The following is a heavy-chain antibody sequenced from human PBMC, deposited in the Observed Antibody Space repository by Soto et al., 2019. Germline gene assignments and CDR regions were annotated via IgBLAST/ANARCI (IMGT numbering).Heavy chain of an antibody. Sequence: VQLVESGGGVVQPGKSLRLSCITSGFTFRNYGMHWFRQAPGQGLEWVAVIWYDGSKTYYADSVRGRFSISRDDSKNTLYLQMNGLGVGDTAAYFCARDVGVVGPDLDHWGQGTLVVVSS. CDR3: ARDVGVVGPDLDH. CDR1: GFTFRNYG. D-gene: IGHD3-3*01. J-gene: IGHJ4*02. CDR2: IWYDGSKT. V-gene: IGHV3-33*01.